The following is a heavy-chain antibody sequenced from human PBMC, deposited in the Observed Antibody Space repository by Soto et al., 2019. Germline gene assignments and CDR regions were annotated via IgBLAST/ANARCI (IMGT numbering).Heavy chain of an antibody. Sequence: QVQLQESGPGLVKPSETLSLTCTVSGGSISSYYWSWIRQPPGKGLEWIGYIYYSGSNNYNPSLKSRVTISVDTSKNQSSLKLSSVTAADTAVYYCAREGVSSSWYNYYGMDVWGQGTTVTVSS. D-gene: IGHD6-13*01. J-gene: IGHJ6*02. CDR3: AREGVSSSWYNYYGMDV. CDR1: GGSISSYY. V-gene: IGHV4-59*01. CDR2: IYYSGSN.